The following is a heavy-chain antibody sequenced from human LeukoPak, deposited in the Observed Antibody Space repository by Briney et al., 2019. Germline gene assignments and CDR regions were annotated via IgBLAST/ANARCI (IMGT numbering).Heavy chain of an antibody. CDR3: AREDGVLQFDY. Sequence: ASVKVSCKASGYTFTSYYMHWVRQAPGQGLEWMGITNPSGGSTSYAQKFQGRVTMTRDTSTSTVYMELSSLRSEDTAVYYCAREDGVLQFDYWGQGTLVTVSS. D-gene: IGHD3-16*01. V-gene: IGHV1-46*01. CDR1: GYTFTSYY. CDR2: TNPSGGST. J-gene: IGHJ4*02.